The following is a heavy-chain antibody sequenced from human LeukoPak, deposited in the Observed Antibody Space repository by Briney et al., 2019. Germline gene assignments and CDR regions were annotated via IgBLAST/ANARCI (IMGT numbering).Heavy chain of an antibody. J-gene: IGHJ4*02. CDR3: ARASWYSSGTTFDY. V-gene: IGHV4-39*07. CDR2: ISYSGST. D-gene: IGHD6-19*01. CDR1: GGSISNSSYY. Sequence: SETLSLTCAVSGGSISNSSYYWGWIRQPPGKGLEWIGSISYSGSTYSNPSLKSRVTISVDTSKNQFSLKLSSVTAADTAVYYCARASWYSSGTTFDYWGQGTLVTVSS.